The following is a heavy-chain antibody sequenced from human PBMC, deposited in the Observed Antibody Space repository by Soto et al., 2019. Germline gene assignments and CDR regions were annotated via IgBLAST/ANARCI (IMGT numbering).Heavy chain of an antibody. D-gene: IGHD1-26*01. CDR3: ARGGWELLPPFDY. Sequence: QVQLVQSGAEVKKPGSSVKVSCKASGGTFSRYAISGVRQAPGQGLEWMGGIIPIFGTANYAQKFQGRVTITADESTRTAYMELSSLRSEDTAVYYCARGGWELLPPFDYWGQGTLVTVSS. CDR2: IIPIFGTA. J-gene: IGHJ4*02. CDR1: GGTFSRYA. V-gene: IGHV1-69*01.